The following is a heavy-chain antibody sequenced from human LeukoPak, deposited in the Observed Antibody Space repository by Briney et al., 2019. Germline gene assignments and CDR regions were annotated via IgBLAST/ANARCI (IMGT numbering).Heavy chain of an antibody. J-gene: IGHJ6*03. CDR1: GFTFSSYG. CDR3: AARSSSSWYYYYYYMDV. CDR2: ISGSGGST. V-gene: IGHV3-23*01. Sequence: GGSLRLSCAASGFTFSSYGMSWVRQAPGKGLEWVSAISGSGGSTYYADSVKGRFTISRDNSKNTLYLQMNSLRAEDTAVYYCAARSSSSWYYYYYYMDVWGKGTTVTISS. D-gene: IGHD6-13*01.